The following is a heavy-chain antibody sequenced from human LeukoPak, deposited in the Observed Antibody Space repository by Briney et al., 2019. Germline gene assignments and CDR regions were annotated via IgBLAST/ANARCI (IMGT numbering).Heavy chain of an antibody. CDR1: GGTFSGYA. V-gene: IGHV1-69*06. CDR3: ARSVPTTGTTSYFDY. J-gene: IGHJ4*02. D-gene: IGHD1-1*01. CDR2: IIPFFGSV. Sequence: SVKVSCKASGGTFSGYALTWVRQAPGQGLEWMGGIIPFFGSVNYAQKFQGRVTITADKSTSTAYMELSSLRSEDAAVYYCARSVPTTGTTSYFDYWGQGTLVTVSS.